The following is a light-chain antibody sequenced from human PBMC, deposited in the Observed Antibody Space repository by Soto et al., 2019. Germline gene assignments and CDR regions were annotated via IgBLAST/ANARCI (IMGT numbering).Light chain of an antibody. CDR2: DAS. Sequence: IVLTQSPCTLSLSPGERATLYCRASQSVGSNYLAWYQQRPGLAPRLLIYDASSRATGILDRFSGSGSGTDFTLTISRLEPEDFAVYYCQQYGSSPTFGGGTKVDIK. CDR1: QSVGSNY. J-gene: IGKJ4*01. CDR3: QQYGSSPT. V-gene: IGKV3D-20*01.